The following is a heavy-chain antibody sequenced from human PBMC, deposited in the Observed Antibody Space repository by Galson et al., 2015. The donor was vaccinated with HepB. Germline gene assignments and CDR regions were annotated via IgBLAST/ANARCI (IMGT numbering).Heavy chain of an antibody. CDR3: AKEIDASTLGEGLDY. Sequence: SLRLSCAASGFTFSSYAMSWVRQAPGKGLEWVSVISGSGGSTYYADSVKGRFTISRDNSKNILYLHMNSLRAEDSALYYCAKEIDASTLGEGLDYWGQGTLVTVSS. J-gene: IGHJ4*02. CDR1: GFTFSSYA. CDR2: ISGSGGST. V-gene: IGHV3-23*01. D-gene: IGHD3-10*01.